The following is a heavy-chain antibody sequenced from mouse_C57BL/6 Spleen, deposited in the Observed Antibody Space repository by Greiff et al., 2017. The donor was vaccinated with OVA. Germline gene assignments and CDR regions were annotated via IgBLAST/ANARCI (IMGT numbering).Heavy chain of an antibody. CDR2: INPNNGGT. V-gene: IGHV1-26*01. J-gene: IGHJ1*03. CDR3: ARGHYGSSSWYFDV. CDR1: GYTFTDYY. D-gene: IGHD1-1*01. Sequence: VQLQQSGPELVKPGASVKISCKASGYTFTDYYMNWVKQSHGKSLEWIGDINPNNGGTSYNQKFKGKATLTVDKSSSTAYMELRSLTSEDSAVYYWARGHYGSSSWYFDVWGTGTTVTVSS.